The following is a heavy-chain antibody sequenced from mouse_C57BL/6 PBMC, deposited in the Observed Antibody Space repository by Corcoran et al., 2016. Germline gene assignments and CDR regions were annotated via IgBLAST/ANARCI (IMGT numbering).Heavy chain of an antibody. CDR1: GYTFTSYG. Sequence: QVQLQQSGAELARPGASVKLSCKASGYTFTSYGISWVKQRTGQGLEWIGENYPRSGNTYYNEKFKGKATLTADKSSSKAYMELRSLTSEDSAVYFCARAITTVSYWYFDVWGTGTTVTVSS. V-gene: IGHV1-81*01. D-gene: IGHD1-1*01. J-gene: IGHJ1*03. CDR2: NYPRSGNT. CDR3: ARAITTVSYWYFDV.